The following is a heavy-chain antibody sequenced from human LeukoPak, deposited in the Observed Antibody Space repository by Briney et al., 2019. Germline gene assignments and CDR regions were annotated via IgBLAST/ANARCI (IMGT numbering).Heavy chain of an antibody. V-gene: IGHV3-74*01. D-gene: IGHD6-13*01. CDR3: ARGPSSNWSGLDF. Sequence: GGSLRLSCAASGFSFSGHWMHWARQLPGKGLVWVSRISPTGSTTSYADSVKGRFTVSRDNAKNTLYLQVNNLRAEDTVVYYCARGPSSNWSGLDFWGQGTLLTVSS. J-gene: IGHJ4*02. CDR1: GFSFSGHW. CDR2: ISPTGSTT.